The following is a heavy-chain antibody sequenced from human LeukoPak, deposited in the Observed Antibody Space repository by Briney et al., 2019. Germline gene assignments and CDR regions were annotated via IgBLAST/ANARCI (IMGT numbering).Heavy chain of an antibody. CDR3: ARDPDDYVWGSYPTGGMDV. CDR1: GYTFTNYG. D-gene: IGHD3-16*02. V-gene: IGHV1-18*01. Sequence: GAPVKVSCKASGYTFTNYGINWVRQAPGQGLEWMGWISTYNGNTNYAQKLQGRVTMTTDTSTSTAYMELRSLRSDDTAVYYCARDPDDYVWGSYPTGGMDVWGKGTTVTVSS. J-gene: IGHJ6*03. CDR2: ISTYNGNT.